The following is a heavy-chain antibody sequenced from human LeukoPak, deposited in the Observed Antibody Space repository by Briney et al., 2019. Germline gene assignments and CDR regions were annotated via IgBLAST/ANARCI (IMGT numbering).Heavy chain of an antibody. CDR2: IYHSGST. J-gene: IGHJ5*02. CDR1: GYSISSGYY. CDR3: ARDETNCSSTSCYPSNWFDP. D-gene: IGHD2-2*01. Sequence: SETLSLTCAVSGYSISSGYYWGWIRQPPGKGLEWIGSIYHSGSTYYNPSLKSRVTISVDTSKNQFSLKLSSVTAADTAVYYCARDETNCSSTSCYPSNWFDPWGQGTLVTVSS. V-gene: IGHV4-38-2*02.